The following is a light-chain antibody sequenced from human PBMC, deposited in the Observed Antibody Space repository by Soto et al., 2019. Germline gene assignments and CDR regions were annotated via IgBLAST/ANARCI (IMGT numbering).Light chain of an antibody. Sequence: DIQMTQSPSILSASVGDRVTITCRASQSISSCLAWYQQKPGKAPNLLIYEASSRATGIPDRFSGSGSGTVFTLTIGSLEPEDSAVYYCQQRKHWPPITFGQGTRLEI. V-gene: IGKV1-5*01. J-gene: IGKJ5*01. CDR2: EAS. CDR1: QSISSC. CDR3: QQRKHWPPIT.